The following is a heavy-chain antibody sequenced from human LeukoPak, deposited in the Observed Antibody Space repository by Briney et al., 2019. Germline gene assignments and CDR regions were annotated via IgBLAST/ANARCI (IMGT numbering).Heavy chain of an antibody. CDR2: ISYDGSNK. Sequence: PGGSLRLSCVASGFTFSNYAMHWVRQAPGKGLEWVAVISYDGSNKYYADSVKGRFTISRDNSKNTLYLQMNSLRAEDTAVYYCARDHLYYYDSSGYPDYWGQGTLVTVSS. J-gene: IGHJ4*02. D-gene: IGHD3-22*01. V-gene: IGHV3-30-3*01. CDR1: GFTFSNYA. CDR3: ARDHLYYYDSSGYPDY.